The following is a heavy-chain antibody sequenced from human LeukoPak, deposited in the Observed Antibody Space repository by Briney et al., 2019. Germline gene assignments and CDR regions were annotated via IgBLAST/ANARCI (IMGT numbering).Heavy chain of an antibody. CDR1: GGSISSYY. CDR3: ARQGDGHNYTPGSPWYFDL. V-gene: IGHV4-59*08. D-gene: IGHD5-12*01. CDR2: IYYSGST. Sequence: SETLSLTCTVSGGSISSYYWSWIRQPPGKGLEWIGYIYYSGSTNYNPSLKSRVTISVDTSKNQFSLKLSSVTAADTAVYYCARQGDGHNYTPGSPWYFDLWGRGTLVTVSS. J-gene: IGHJ2*01.